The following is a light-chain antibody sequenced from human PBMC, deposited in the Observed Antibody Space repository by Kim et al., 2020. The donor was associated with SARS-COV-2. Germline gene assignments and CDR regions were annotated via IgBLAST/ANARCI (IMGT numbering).Light chain of an antibody. CDR3: HQYSNWWT. J-gene: IGKJ1*01. CDR1: QSVNNN. Sequence: SVSPGERATLSCRASQSVNNNLAWYQQKLGQAPRLLIYGASTRATGIPARFSGSGSGTEFTLTISSLRSEDIAVYYCHQYSNWWTFGQGTKVDIK. V-gene: IGKV3-15*01. CDR2: GAS.